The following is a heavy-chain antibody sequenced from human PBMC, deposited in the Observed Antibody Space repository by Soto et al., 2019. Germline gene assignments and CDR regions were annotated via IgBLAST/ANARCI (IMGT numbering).Heavy chain of an antibody. D-gene: IGHD5-12*01. V-gene: IGHV4-34*01. CDR1: GGSFSGYY. CDR2: INHSGST. CDR3: ARDGYNIGDFDY. Sequence: QVQLQQWGAGLLKPSETLSLTCAVYGGSFSGYYWSWIRQPPGKGLEWIGEINHSGSTNYNPSLKSRVTISVDTSKHQFSLKLSSVTAADTAVYYCARDGYNIGDFDYWGQGTLVTVSS. J-gene: IGHJ4*02.